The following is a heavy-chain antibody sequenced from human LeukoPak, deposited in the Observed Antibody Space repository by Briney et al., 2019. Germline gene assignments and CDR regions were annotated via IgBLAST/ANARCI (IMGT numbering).Heavy chain of an antibody. Sequence: GGPLSLLCGASGLTFRNYRKLWARQAPGEGLVWGSDIKGDGSSISYADSVKGRFTISRDNAKSTLHLQLNGLRADDTDVYYCARGGLPGGFDYWGQGALVTVSS. CDR3: ARGGLPGGFDY. V-gene: IGHV3-74*01. CDR1: GLTFRNYR. D-gene: IGHD2-15*01. CDR2: IKGDGSSI. J-gene: IGHJ4*02.